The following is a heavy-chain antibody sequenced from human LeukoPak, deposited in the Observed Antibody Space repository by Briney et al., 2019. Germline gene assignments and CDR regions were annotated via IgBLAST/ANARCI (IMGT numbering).Heavy chain of an antibody. Sequence: GGSLRLSCAASGFTFSSYAMSWVRQAPGKGLEWVSAISGSGGSTYYADSVKGRFTISRDNSKNTLYLQMNSLRAEDTAEYYCAKQSVRYFDWSNWFDPWGQGTLVIVSS. V-gene: IGHV3-23*01. CDR1: GFTFSSYA. D-gene: IGHD3-9*01. CDR3: AKQSVRYFDWSNWFDP. J-gene: IGHJ5*02. CDR2: ISGSGGST.